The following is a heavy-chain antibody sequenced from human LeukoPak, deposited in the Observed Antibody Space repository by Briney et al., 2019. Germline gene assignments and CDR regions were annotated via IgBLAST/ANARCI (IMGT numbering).Heavy chain of an antibody. CDR3: ARDGRTTVTKGTPTAHYY. Sequence: GGSLRLSCAASGFTFSSYWMSWVRQAPGMGLEWVANIKQDGSEKYYVVSVKGRFTISRDNAKNSLYLQMNSLRAEDTAVYYCARDGRTTVTKGTPTAHYYWGQGTLVTVSS. D-gene: IGHD4-17*01. CDR2: IKQDGSEK. V-gene: IGHV3-7*01. J-gene: IGHJ4*02. CDR1: GFTFSSYW.